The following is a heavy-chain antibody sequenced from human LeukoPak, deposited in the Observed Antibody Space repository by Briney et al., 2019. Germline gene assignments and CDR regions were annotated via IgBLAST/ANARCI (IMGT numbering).Heavy chain of an antibody. CDR1: GYSFTNYW. V-gene: IGHV5-51*01. CDR3: ARRYGVGSSYYFSYFDY. CDR2: IYPGDSNT. D-gene: IGHD6-13*01. Sequence: GESLEISCKGSGYSFTNYWIGWVRQMPGKGLEWMAIIYPGDSNTRYSPSFQGQVTISADKSVSTAYLQWSSLKASDTAMYYCARRYGVGSSYYFSYFDYWGQGTLVTVSS. J-gene: IGHJ4*02.